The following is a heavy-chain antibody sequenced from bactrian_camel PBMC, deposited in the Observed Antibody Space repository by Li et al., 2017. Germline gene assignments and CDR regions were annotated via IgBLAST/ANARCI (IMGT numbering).Heavy chain of an antibody. Sequence: HVQLVESGGGSVQAGGSLRLSCVASKSTGSSYCMGWFRQVSGKEREGIATIDSDGHIHYTDSVKGRFTISRDNAKNTLFLQMNKLKPEDTAVYYCVTAQPVAGDFAYWGQGTQVTVS. CDR3: VTAQPVAGDFAY. J-gene: IGHJ6*01. V-gene: IGHV3S9*01. CDR2: IDSDGHI. CDR1: KSTGSSYC. D-gene: IGHD6*01.